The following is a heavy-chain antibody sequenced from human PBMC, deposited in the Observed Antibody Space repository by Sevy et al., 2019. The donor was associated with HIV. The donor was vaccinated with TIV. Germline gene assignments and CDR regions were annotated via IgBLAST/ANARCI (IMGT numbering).Heavy chain of an antibody. Sequence: GGSLRLSCAASGFTFSDYYMSWIRQAPGKGLEWVSYISSSGSTIYYADSVKGRFTISRDNAKNSLYLQMNSLRAEDTAVYYCAREDGRAVAGTGPFDYWGQRTLVTVSS. J-gene: IGHJ4*02. CDR3: AREDGRAVAGTGPFDY. V-gene: IGHV3-11*01. D-gene: IGHD6-19*01. CDR1: GFTFSDYY. CDR2: ISSSGSTI.